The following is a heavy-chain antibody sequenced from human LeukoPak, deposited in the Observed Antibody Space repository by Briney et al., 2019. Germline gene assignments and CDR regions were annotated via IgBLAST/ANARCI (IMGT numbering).Heavy chain of an antibody. CDR3: ARDFGRTNYDFWSGYLDPYYYYYYMDV. D-gene: IGHD3-3*01. CDR1: GYTFTSYG. V-gene: IGHV1-18*01. CDR2: ISAYNGNT. J-gene: IGHJ6*03. Sequence: ASVKVSCKASGYTFTSYGISWVRQAPGQGLEWMGWISAYNGNTNYAQKLQGRVTMTTDTSTSTAYMELRSLRSDDTAVYYCARDFGRTNYDFWSGYLDPYYYYYYMDVWGKGTTVTVSS.